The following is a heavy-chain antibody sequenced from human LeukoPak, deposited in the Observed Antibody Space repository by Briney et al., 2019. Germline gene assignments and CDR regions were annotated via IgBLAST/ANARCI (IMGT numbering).Heavy chain of an antibody. J-gene: IGHJ5*02. D-gene: IGHD6-13*01. CDR1: GFTFTAYY. V-gene: IGHV1-2*02. Sequence: ASVKVSCKASGFTFTAYYMHWMRQAPGQGPEYMGLFNPKSGGTDYAQKFQGRVTMTRDTSISAAYLELSNLRSDDTAMYYCARGIYGGNSPLVDLWGQGTLVTVSS. CDR2: FNPKSGGT. CDR3: ARGIYGGNSPLVDL.